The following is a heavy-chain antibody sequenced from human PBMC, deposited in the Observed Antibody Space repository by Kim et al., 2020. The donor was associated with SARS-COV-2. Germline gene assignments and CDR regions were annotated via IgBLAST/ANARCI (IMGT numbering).Heavy chain of an antibody. CDR1: GFTFSSYA. CDR3: TKTPTVTTPDY. CDR2: ISSSGDST. Sequence: GGSLRLSCAASGFTFSSYAMSWVRQAPGKGLEWVSAISSSGDSTYYADSVKGRFTISRDNSKNTLYLQMNSLRAEDTAVYYCTKTPTVTTPDYWGQGTLVTVSS. D-gene: IGHD4-17*01. V-gene: IGHV3-23*01. J-gene: IGHJ4*02.